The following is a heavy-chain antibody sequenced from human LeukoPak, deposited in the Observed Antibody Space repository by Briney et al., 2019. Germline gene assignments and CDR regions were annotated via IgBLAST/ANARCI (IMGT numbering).Heavy chain of an antibody. CDR2: INHSGST. Sequence: SETLSLTCAVYGGSFSGYYWSWIRQPPGKGLEWIGEINHSGSTNYNPSLKSRVTISVDTSKNQFSLKLSSVTAADTAVYYCARGRSGVFYYYGMDVWGQGTTVTVSS. J-gene: IGHJ6*02. CDR1: GGSFSGYY. V-gene: IGHV4-34*01. D-gene: IGHD3-10*01. CDR3: ARGRSGVFYYYGMDV.